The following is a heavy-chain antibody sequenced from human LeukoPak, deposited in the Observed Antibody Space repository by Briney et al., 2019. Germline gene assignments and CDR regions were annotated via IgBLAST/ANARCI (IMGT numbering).Heavy chain of an antibody. V-gene: IGHV1-46*01. Sequence: ASVKVSCKASGYTFTSNYIHWVRQAPGQGLEWMGIINPSGGSTSYAQKFQGRVTMTRDTSTSTVYMELSSLRSEDTAVYYCARSQGGSYLDYWGQGTLVTVSS. D-gene: IGHD1-26*01. CDR3: ARSQGGSYLDY. CDR2: INPSGGST. J-gene: IGHJ4*02. CDR1: GYTFTSNY.